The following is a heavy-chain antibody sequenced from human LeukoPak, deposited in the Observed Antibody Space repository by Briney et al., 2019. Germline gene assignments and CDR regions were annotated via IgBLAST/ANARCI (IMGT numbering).Heavy chain of an antibody. D-gene: IGHD3-3*01. V-gene: IGHV1-8*03. J-gene: IGHJ5*02. CDR1: GYTFTNYD. CDR3: ARVGYDFWSAPRVNAQNWFDP. CDR2: MNPNSGNT. Sequence: GASVKVSCRASGYTFTNYDINWVRQATGQGLEWMGWMNPNSGNTGYAQKFQGRVTITRNTSISTAYMELSSLRSEDTAVYYCARVGYDFWSAPRVNAQNWFDPWGQGTLVTVSS.